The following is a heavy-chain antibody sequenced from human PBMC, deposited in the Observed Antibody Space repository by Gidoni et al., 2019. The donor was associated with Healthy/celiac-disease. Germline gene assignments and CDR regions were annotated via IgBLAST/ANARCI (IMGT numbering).Heavy chain of an antibody. Sequence: EVQLVESGGGVVRPGGSLRLSCAAPGFTFDDYGIRWVRQDPGKGLEWVSGINWNGGSTGYADSVKDRFTISRDNAKNSLYLQMNSLRAEDTALYYCARDRGELPTYYFDYWGQGTLVTVSS. J-gene: IGHJ4*02. CDR1: GFTFDDYG. V-gene: IGHV3-20*04. CDR2: INWNGGST. D-gene: IGHD1-26*01. CDR3: ARDRGELPTYYFDY.